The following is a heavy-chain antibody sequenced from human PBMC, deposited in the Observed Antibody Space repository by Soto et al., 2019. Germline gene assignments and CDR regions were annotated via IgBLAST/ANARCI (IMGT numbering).Heavy chain of an antibody. CDR2: INSDGSST. Sequence: PGGSLRLACAASGFTFSSYWMHWVRQAPGKGLVWVSRINSDGSSTSYADSVKGRFTISRDNAKNTLYLQMNSLRAEDTAVYYCARDLVVVPAAINNYYYYGMDVWGQGTTVTVSS. CDR1: GFTFSSYW. V-gene: IGHV3-74*01. D-gene: IGHD2-2*01. J-gene: IGHJ6*02. CDR3: ARDLVVVPAAINNYYYYGMDV.